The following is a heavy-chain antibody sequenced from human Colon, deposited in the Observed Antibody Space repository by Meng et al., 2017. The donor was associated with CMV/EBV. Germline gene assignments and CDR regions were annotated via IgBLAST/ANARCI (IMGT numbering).Heavy chain of an antibody. Sequence: GESLKISCEASGFTFRTNWMHWVRQIPGKGLEWVSRVSSDGATTGYAESVQGRFTISRDNARSTVYLQMNSLGAEDTAVYFCAAEGVIIISDVFDVWGHGTLVTVSS. V-gene: IGHV3-74*01. CDR1: GFTFRTNW. J-gene: IGHJ3*01. D-gene: IGHD3-3*01. CDR3: AAEGVIIISDVFDV. CDR2: VSSDGATT.